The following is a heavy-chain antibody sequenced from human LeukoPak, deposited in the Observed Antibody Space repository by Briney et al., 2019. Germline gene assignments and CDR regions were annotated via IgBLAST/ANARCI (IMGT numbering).Heavy chain of an antibody. Sequence: GGSLRLSCAASGFTFSSYAMSWVRQAPGKGLEWVSAISGSGGSTYYADSVKGRFTISRDNAKNTLYLQMNSLRAEDTAVYYCAGVGSGSYAYYFDYWGQGTLVTVSS. V-gene: IGHV3-23*01. CDR2: ISGSGGST. CDR3: AGVGSGSYAYYFDY. D-gene: IGHD3-10*01. J-gene: IGHJ4*02. CDR1: GFTFSSYA.